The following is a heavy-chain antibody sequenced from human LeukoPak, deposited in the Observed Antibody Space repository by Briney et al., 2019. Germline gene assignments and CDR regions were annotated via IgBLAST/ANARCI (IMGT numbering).Heavy chain of an antibody. Sequence: SETLSLTCTVSGVSISSYYWSWIRQPPGKGLEWIGYIYYSGSTNYNPSLKSRVTISVDTSKNQFSLKLSSVTAADTAVYYCARHRFYYDSSSYHPDFDYWGQGTLVTVSS. V-gene: IGHV4-59*08. CDR1: GVSISSYY. J-gene: IGHJ4*02. CDR2: IYYSGST. CDR3: ARHRFYYDSSSYHPDFDY. D-gene: IGHD3-22*01.